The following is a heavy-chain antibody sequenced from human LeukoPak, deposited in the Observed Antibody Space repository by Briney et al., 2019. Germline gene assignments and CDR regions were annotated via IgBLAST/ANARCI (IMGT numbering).Heavy chain of an antibody. CDR3: ARAGYSSSWTNWFDP. Sequence: ASVTVSCKASGYTFTSYGISWVRQAPGQGLEWMGWISAYNGNTNYAQKLQGRVTMTTDTSTSTAYMELRSLRSDDTAVYYCARAGYSSSWTNWFDPWGQGTLVTVSS. V-gene: IGHV1-18*01. D-gene: IGHD6-13*01. CDR2: ISAYNGNT. CDR1: GYTFTSYG. J-gene: IGHJ5*02.